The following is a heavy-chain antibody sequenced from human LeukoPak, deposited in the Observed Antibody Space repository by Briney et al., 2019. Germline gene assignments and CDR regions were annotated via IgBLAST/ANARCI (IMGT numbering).Heavy chain of an antibody. CDR2: IYSGGST. J-gene: IGHJ4*02. V-gene: IGHV3-66*02. D-gene: IGHD3-22*01. CDR1: GFTFSSYA. Sequence: GGSLRLSCAASGFTFSSYAMSWVRQAPGKGLEWVSVIYSGGSTYYADSVKGRFTISRDNSKNTLYLQMNSLRAEDTAVYYCARGGYYYDSSVDYWGQGTLVTVSS. CDR3: ARGGYYYDSSVDY.